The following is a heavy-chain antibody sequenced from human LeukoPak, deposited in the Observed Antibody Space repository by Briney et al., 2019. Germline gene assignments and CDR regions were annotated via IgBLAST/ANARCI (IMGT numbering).Heavy chain of an antibody. CDR1: GVTFSNYA. V-gene: IGHV3-23*01. CDR3: AKDIVVVPAARDAFDI. J-gene: IGHJ3*02. CDR2: IRGSSGST. D-gene: IGHD2-2*01. Sequence: GGSLRLSCAASGVTFSNYAMSWVRQAPGKGLEWVSVIRGSSGSTYYADAVKGRFTISRDNSKNTLYLQMDSLRAEDTAMYYCAKDIVVVPAARDAFDIWGQGTMVTVSS.